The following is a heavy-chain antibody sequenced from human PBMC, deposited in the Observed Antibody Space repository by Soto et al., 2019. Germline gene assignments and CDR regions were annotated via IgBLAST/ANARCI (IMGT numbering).Heavy chain of an antibody. J-gene: IGHJ6*02. CDR3: ARAEGEIATMEDETWYYEGMDV. V-gene: IGHV1-69*02. D-gene: IGHD5-12*01. Sequence: QVQLVQSGAEVKKPGSSVKVSCKASGGTFSSYTISWVRQAPGKGLEWMGMIIPILGIANYAQKFQGRVTFTACKSTSTAYMELSSLRSEDTAVYYCARAEGEIATMEDETWYYEGMDVWGQGTTDTVS. CDR1: GGTFSSYT. CDR2: IIPILGIA.